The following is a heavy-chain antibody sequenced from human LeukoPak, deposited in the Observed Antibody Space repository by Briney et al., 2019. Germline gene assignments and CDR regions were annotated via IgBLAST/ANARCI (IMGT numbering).Heavy chain of an antibody. Sequence: GRSLRLSCAASGFTFSSYGMHWVRQAPGKRLEWVAIISYDGTNKYYADSVKGRFTISRDKSKNTLYLQMNSLKAEDTAIYYCAKESPYSAYDYYFDYWGQGTLVTVSS. CDR1: GFTFSSYG. V-gene: IGHV3-30*18. CDR3: AKESPYSAYDYYFDY. J-gene: IGHJ4*02. D-gene: IGHD5-12*01. CDR2: ISYDGTNK.